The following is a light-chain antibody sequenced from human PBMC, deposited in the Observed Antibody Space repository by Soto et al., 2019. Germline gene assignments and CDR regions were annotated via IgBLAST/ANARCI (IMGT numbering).Light chain of an antibody. CDR3: SSYTSSSTVV. J-gene: IGLJ2*01. CDR1: SSDVGGYNR. Sequence: QSALTQPPSVSRSPGQSVTISCTGTSSDVGGYNRVSWYQQPPGTAPKLMIYEVTNRPSGVPDRFSGSKSGNTASLTISGLQAEDEADYYCSSYTSSSTVVFGGGTKLTVL. V-gene: IGLV2-18*02. CDR2: EVT.